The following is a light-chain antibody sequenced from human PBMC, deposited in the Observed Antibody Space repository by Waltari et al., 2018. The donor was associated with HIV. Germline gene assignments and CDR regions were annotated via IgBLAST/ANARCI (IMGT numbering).Light chain of an antibody. CDR1: SGHSNSK. V-gene: IGLV9-49*01. CDR3: GADHGSGSNFVWV. J-gene: IGLJ3*02. CDR2: VGTGGIVG. Sequence: QPVLTQPPSASASLGASVTLPCTLRSGHSNSKVAWHQPSPGKGPRFVMRVGTGGIVGSKGDGIPDRFSVLGSGLNRYLTIKNIQEEDGSDYHCGADHGSGSNFVWVFGGGTKLTVL.